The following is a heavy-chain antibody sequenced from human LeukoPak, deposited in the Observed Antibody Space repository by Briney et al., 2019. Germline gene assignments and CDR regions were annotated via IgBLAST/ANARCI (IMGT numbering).Heavy chain of an antibody. CDR3: AKNTKPTLVTPDF. CDR1: GFTFSTYW. V-gene: IGHV3-7*01. J-gene: IGHJ4*02. Sequence: GGSLRLSCAASGFTFSTYWMSWVRQAPGRGLEWVANIKQDGSDKNYVDSVKGRFTISRDNAKNSLYLQMNSLRAEDSAVYYCAKNTKPTLVTPDFWGQGTLVTVSS. CDR2: IKQDGSDK. D-gene: IGHD4-23*01.